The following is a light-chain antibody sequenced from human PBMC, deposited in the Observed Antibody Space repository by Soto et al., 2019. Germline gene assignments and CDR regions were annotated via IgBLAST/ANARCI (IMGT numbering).Light chain of an antibody. V-gene: IGLV2-14*01. CDR2: EVS. CDR3: SSYTSSSTLYV. J-gene: IGLJ1*01. Sequence: QSVLTQPASVSGSPGQSISISCSGTSGDVGGYVYVSWYQQHPGKAPKLMIYEVSNRPSGVSNRFSGSKSGNTASLTISGLQAEDEADYYCSSYTSSSTLYVFGTGPKLTVL. CDR1: SGDVGGYVY.